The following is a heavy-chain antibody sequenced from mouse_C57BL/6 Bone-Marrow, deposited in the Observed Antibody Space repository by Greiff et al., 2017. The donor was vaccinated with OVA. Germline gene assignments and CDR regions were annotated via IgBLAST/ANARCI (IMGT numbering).Heavy chain of an antibody. D-gene: IGHD2-3*01. Sequence: QVQLQQPGAELVRPGSSVKLSCKASGYTFTSYWMHWVKQRPIQGLEWIGNIDPSDSETHYSQKFKDKATLTVDKSSSTAYMQLSSLTSEDSAVYYCARSYDGYPAWFAYWGQGTLVTVSA. J-gene: IGHJ3*01. CDR2: IDPSDSET. CDR3: ARSYDGYPAWFAY. V-gene: IGHV1-52*01. CDR1: GYTFTSYW.